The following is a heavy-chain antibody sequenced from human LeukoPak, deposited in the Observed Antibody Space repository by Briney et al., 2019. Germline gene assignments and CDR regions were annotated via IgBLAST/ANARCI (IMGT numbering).Heavy chain of an antibody. CDR3: AREPRGTGYFDY. CDR1: GYSFTNYY. Sequence: ASVKVSCKASGYSFTNYYIHWVRQAPGQGLEWMGVIDPRGGTINYAQRFQGRVTLTTDTSTSTAYMELSSLISEDTAVHYCAREPRGTGYFDYWGQGTLVTVSS. CDR2: IDPRGGTI. D-gene: IGHD3/OR15-3a*01. J-gene: IGHJ4*02. V-gene: IGHV1-46*01.